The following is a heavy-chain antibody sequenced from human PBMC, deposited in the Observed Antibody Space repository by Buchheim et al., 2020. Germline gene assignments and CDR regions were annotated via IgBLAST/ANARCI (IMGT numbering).Heavy chain of an antibody. J-gene: IGHJ4*02. CDR2: ISGSGFGT. CDR3: AKDGGRTSWGISPLYYFDH. V-gene: IGHV3-23*01. CDR1: GFTSTSYG. Sequence: EVQLLESGGDLARPGGSLRLSCAGSGFTSTSYGMSWVRQAPGRGLEWVAGISGSGFGTWYADSVKGRFTISRDHSKNTLFLQMESLRVEDTAVYYCAKDGGRTSWGISPLYYFDHWGQGSL. D-gene: IGHD3-16*01.